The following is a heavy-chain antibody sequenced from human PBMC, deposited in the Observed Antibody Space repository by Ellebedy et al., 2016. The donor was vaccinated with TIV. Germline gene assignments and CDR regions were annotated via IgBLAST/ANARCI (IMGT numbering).Heavy chain of an antibody. CDR3: ARALGYCSGGSCYEVRLDY. Sequence: MPGGSLRLSCTVSGGSISSYYWSWIRQPPGKGLEWIGYIYYSGSTNYNPSLKSRVTISVDTSKNQFSLKLSSVTAADTAVYYCARALGYCSGGSCYEVRLDYWGQGTLVTVSS. CDR1: GGSISSYY. V-gene: IGHV4-59*01. CDR2: IYYSGST. D-gene: IGHD2-15*01. J-gene: IGHJ4*02.